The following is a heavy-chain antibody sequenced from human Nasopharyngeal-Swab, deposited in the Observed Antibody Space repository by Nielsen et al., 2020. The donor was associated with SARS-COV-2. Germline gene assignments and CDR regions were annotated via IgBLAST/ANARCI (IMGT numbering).Heavy chain of an antibody. Sequence: GESLKISCAASGFTLSSYAMHWVRQAPGKGLEWVVVISHDETNKDYADSVKGRFSVSRDNSKNTVYLQMSSLRSEDTAIYYCVRDSRKYCRNIDCYMGNWFDPWGQGTLVTVSS. CDR1: GFTLSSYA. CDR2: ISHDETNK. J-gene: IGHJ5*02. D-gene: IGHD2-21*02. CDR3: VRDSRKYCRNIDCYMGNWFDP. V-gene: IGHV3-30-3*01.